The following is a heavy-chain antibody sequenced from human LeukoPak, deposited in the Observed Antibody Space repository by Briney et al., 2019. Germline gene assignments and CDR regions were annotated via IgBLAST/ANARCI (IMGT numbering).Heavy chain of an antibody. D-gene: IGHD3-10*01. CDR1: GFTFSSYS. V-gene: IGHV3-21*01. Sequence: PGGSLRLSCAASGFTFSSYSMNWVRQAPGKGLDWVSSISSSSSIYYADSVKGRFTISRDNAKNTLYLQMNSLRAEDTAVYYCARDHRGSGSRYYYYYMDVWGKGTTVTISS. J-gene: IGHJ6*03. CDR2: ISSSSSI. CDR3: ARDHRGSGSRYYYYYMDV.